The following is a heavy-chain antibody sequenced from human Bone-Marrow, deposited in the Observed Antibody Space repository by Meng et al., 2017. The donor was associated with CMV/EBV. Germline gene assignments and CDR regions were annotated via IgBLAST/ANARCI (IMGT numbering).Heavy chain of an antibody. Sequence: SVKVSCKASGGTFSSYAISWVRQAPGQGLEWMGGIIPILGIANYAQKFQGRVTITADKSTSTAYMELSSLRSEDTAVYYCAGGYCSGGSCYSHNRNYYYGMDVWGQGTTVTVSS. D-gene: IGHD2-15*01. CDR1: GGTFSSYA. CDR3: AGGYCSGGSCYSHNRNYYYGMDV. J-gene: IGHJ6*02. V-gene: IGHV1-69*10. CDR2: IIPILGIA.